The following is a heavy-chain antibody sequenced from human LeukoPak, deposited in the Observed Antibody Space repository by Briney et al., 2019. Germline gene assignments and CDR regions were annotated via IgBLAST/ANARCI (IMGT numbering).Heavy chain of an antibody. Sequence: PGGSLRLSCAASGFTFSIYAMSWVRQAPGKGLEWVSAISGSGGSTHYADSVKGRFTISRDKSKNTLYLQMNSLRAEDTAVYYCAKRDSSDWWTFDYWGQGTLVTVSS. CDR2: ISGSGGST. V-gene: IGHV3-23*01. D-gene: IGHD6-19*01. CDR3: AKRDSSDWWTFDY. CDR1: GFTFSIYA. J-gene: IGHJ4*02.